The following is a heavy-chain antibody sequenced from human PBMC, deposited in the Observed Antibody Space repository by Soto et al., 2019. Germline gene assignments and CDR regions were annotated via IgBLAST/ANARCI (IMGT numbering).Heavy chain of an antibody. J-gene: IGHJ6*02. CDR1: GFTFNTYA. CDR2: ISGSGNS. CDR3: AKYGGVAARPPFYYGMDA. V-gene: IGHV3-23*01. D-gene: IGHD6-6*01. Sequence: EVQLLESGGGLLQPGGSLRLSCAASGFTFNTYAMGWVRQVPGKGLEWVSHISGSGNSHYAASVKGRFTISRDNSKNRLYLQVNRLGPEDTAVYYCAKYGGVAARPPFYYGMDAWGQGTTVTVSS.